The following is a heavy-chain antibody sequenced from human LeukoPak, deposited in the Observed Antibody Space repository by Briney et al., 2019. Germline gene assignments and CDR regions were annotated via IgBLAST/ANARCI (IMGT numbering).Heavy chain of an antibody. V-gene: IGHV4-34*01. Sequence: SSETLSLTCAVYGWSFSGYYWSWIRQPPGKGLEWIGEINHSGSGHYNPSLKSRVTISVDTSKNQFSLKLTSVTAADTAVYYCARGGLAARKQTWGQGTLVTVSS. CDR3: ARGGLAARKQT. D-gene: IGHD6-6*01. CDR1: GWSFSGYY. J-gene: IGHJ5*02. CDR2: INHSGSG.